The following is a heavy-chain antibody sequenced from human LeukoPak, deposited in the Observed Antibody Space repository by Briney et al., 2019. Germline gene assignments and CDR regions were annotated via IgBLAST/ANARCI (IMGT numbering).Heavy chain of an antibody. D-gene: IGHD1-26*01. Sequence: ASVKVSCKASGYTFTSYYMHWVRQAPGQGLEWMGIINPSGGSTSYAQKFQGRVTMTRDTSTSTVYMELSSLRSEDTAVYYCARDKGGSYYVYDAFDIWGQGTMVTVSS. CDR1: GYTFTSYY. V-gene: IGHV1-46*01. CDR3: ARDKGGSYYVYDAFDI. J-gene: IGHJ3*02. CDR2: INPSGGST.